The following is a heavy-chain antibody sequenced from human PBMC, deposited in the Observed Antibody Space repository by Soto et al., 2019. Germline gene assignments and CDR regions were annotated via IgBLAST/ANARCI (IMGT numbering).Heavy chain of an antibody. D-gene: IGHD3-10*01. CDR2: IYYSGST. Sequence: SETLSLTCTVSGGSISSSSYYWGWIRQPPGKGLEWIGSIYYSGSTYYNPSLKSRVTISVDTSKNQFSLKLSSVTAADTAVYYCARGITMVRGVIMSWFDPWGQGTLVTVSS. J-gene: IGHJ5*02. V-gene: IGHV4-39*01. CDR3: ARGITMVRGVIMSWFDP. CDR1: GGSISSSSYY.